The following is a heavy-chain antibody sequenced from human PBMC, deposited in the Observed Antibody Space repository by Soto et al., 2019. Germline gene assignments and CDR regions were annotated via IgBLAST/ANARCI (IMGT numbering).Heavy chain of an antibody. V-gene: IGHV4-31*03. CDR2: IYYSGST. CDR1: GGSISSGGYY. D-gene: IGHD5-12*01. Sequence: QVQLQESGPGLVKPSQTLSLTCTVSGGSISSGGYYWSWIRQHPGKGLEWIGYIYYSGSTYYNPSLKSRVTISVDTSKNQCSLKLSSVTAADTAVYYCARDSGYDYYYYYGMDVWGQGTTVTVSS. CDR3: ARDSGYDYYYYYGMDV. J-gene: IGHJ6*02.